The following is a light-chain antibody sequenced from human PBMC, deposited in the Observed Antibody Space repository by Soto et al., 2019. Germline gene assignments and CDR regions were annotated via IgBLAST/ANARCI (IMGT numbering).Light chain of an antibody. V-gene: IGKV2-28*01. J-gene: IGKJ1*01. CDR3: LQALRIPWT. CDR1: QSLLHSNGYNY. CDR2: LGS. Sequence: IVMTQSPLSLPVTPGEPASISCRSSQSLLHSNGYNYLDWYLQKPGQSPQLLIYLGSNRASGVPDRFSGSGSGTDFTLKISRVEAEDVGVYYCLQALRIPWTFGQGTKVEIK.